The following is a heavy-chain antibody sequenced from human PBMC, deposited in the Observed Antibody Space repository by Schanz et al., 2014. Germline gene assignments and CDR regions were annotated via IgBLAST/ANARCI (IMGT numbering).Heavy chain of an antibody. Sequence: ESGGGLVQPGGSLRLSCAASRFTFSDYWMRWVRQAPGKGLEWVANMNQDGSVKNYVDSVKGRFTISRDNAKNSLYLQMNSLRAEDTAVYYCARVLGGDEGLDQWGQGTLVTVSS. J-gene: IGHJ4*02. D-gene: IGHD4-17*01. CDR2: MNQDGSVK. V-gene: IGHV3-7*01. CDR1: RFTFSDYW. CDR3: ARVLGGDEGLDQ.